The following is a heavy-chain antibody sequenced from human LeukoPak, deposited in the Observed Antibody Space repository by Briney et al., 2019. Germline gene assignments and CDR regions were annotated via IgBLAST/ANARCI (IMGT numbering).Heavy chain of an antibody. V-gene: IGHV3-23*01. CDR3: ARRSLDKNFDY. CDR2: ITSSGSST. J-gene: IGHJ4*02. D-gene: IGHD2-2*03. Sequence: PGGSRRLSCAASGFTFSSYAVSWVGQAPGKGLEGVSAITSSGSSTPYADSVKGRFTISRDNSKTTLYLQMNSLRAEDTAVYYCARRSLDKNFDYWGQGTLVTVSS. CDR1: GFTFSSYA.